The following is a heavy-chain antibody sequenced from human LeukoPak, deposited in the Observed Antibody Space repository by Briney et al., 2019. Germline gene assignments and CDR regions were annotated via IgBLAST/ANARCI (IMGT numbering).Heavy chain of an antibody. CDR2: ISGSGGST. Sequence: GGSLRLSCAASGFTFSSYAMSWVRQAPGKGLEWVSAISGSGGSTYYADSVKGRFTISRDNSKNTLYLQMNSLRAEDTAVYFCASYGSGSSYLNYFEYWGQGTLLTVSS. CDR3: ASYGSGSSYLNYFEY. D-gene: IGHD3-10*01. V-gene: IGHV3-23*01. J-gene: IGHJ4*02. CDR1: GFTFSSYA.